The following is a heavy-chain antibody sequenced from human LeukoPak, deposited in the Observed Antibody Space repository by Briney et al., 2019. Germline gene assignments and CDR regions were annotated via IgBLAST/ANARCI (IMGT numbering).Heavy chain of an antibody. CDR1: GYSFTGYF. V-gene: IGHV1-2*02. J-gene: IGHJ4*02. CDR3: ARRGLAASSDS. Sequence: ASVKVSCKASGYSFTGYFILWMRQAPGQGLEWMGWINPHSGSTNYAPKFQGRVTSTRDTSINTVYLQLTSLRPDDMAIYYCARRGLAASSDSWGQGTLVTVSS. CDR2: INPHSGST. D-gene: IGHD2-15*01.